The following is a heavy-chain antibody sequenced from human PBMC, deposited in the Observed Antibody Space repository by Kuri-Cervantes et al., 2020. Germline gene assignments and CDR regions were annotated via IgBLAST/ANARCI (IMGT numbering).Heavy chain of an antibody. CDR3: ARTSGSYLGDFDI. CDR2: MYPEDSDI. J-gene: IGHJ3*02. V-gene: IGHV5-51*01. CDR1: GYSFTNYW. D-gene: IGHD1-26*01. Sequence: GGSLRLSCKASGYSFTNYWIGWVRQDPGQGLELMGIMYPEDSDIRYSPSFQGQVTMSADKSISTAYLQWSSLKASDSAMYYCARTSGSYLGDFDIWGQGTMVTVSS.